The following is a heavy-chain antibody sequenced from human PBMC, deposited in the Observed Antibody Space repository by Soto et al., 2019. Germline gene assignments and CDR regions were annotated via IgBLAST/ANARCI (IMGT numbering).Heavy chain of an antibody. Sequence: EVQLVESGGGVMQPGGSLRLSCAASGLDFGVYPMNWVRQAPGKGLEWVSYIGARGFPIYSADSVRGRFAMSRDNANNSVFLQMDSLRAEDTAQYFCATEPFDYWGRGALVTVSS. J-gene: IGHJ4*02. CDR3: ATEPFDY. CDR1: GLDFGVYP. V-gene: IGHV3-48*04. CDR2: IGARGFPI.